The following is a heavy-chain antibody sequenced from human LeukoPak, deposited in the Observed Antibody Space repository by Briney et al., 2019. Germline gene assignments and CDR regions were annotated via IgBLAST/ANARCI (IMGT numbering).Heavy chain of an antibody. V-gene: IGHV3-7*01. CDR1: GFTFDTYW. CDR2: IRQDGNEI. CDR3: ARGSGGSRNFDY. D-gene: IGHD2-15*01. Sequence: GSLRLSCAASGFTFDTYWMTWVRQAPGKGLEWVANIRQDGNEIYYVDSVKGRFTISRDNAKSSLYLQMNSLRAEDTAVYYCARGSGGSRNFDYWGQGTLVTVSS. J-gene: IGHJ4*02.